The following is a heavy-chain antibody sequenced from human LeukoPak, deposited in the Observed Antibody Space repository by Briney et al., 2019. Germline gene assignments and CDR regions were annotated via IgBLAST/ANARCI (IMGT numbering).Heavy chain of an antibody. CDR1: GGSISSYY. CDR2: IYYSGST. V-gene: IGHV4-59*01. CDR3: ARELMGASTY. J-gene: IGHJ4*02. D-gene: IGHD1-26*01. Sequence: SETLSLTCTVSGGSISSYYWSWIRQPPGKGLEWIGYIYYSGSTNYNPSLTSRVTISVDTSKNQFSLKLSSVTAADTAVYYCARELMGASTYWGQGTLVTVSS.